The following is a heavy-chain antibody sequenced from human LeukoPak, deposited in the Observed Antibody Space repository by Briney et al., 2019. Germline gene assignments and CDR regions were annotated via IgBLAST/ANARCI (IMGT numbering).Heavy chain of an antibody. CDR1: GLSFSSYA. Sequence: GGSLRLSCAASGLSFSSYAMSCVRQAPGKGLEWVSALNGSGSSTYYADSVKGRFTISRDNSKNTLYLQMNSLRAEDTAVYYCAKDLSYGLDVWGQGTTVTVSS. J-gene: IGHJ6*02. D-gene: IGHD2/OR15-2a*01. V-gene: IGHV3-23*01. CDR2: LNGSGSST. CDR3: AKDLSYGLDV.